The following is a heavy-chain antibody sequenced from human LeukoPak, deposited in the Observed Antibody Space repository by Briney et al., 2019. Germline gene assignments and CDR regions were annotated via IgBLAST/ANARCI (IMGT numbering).Heavy chain of an antibody. D-gene: IGHD3-22*01. J-gene: IGHJ4*02. CDR3: ARDYYDSSGYYGSVDY. CDR2: ISGGGGGT. CDR1: GFTFSTYA. Sequence: PGGSLRLSCAASGFTFSTYAMSWVRQAPGKGLEWVSGISGGGGGTDYAASVKGRFTISRDNAKNSLYLQMNSLRAEDTAVYYCARDYYDSSGYYGSVDYWGQGTLVTVSS. V-gene: IGHV3-23*01.